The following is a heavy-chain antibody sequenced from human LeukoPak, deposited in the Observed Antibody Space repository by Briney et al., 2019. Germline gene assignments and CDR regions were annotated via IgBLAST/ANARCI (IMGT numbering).Heavy chain of an antibody. Sequence: SETLSLTCTVSGGSISSSSYYWGWIRQPPGKGLEWIGSIYYSGSTYYNPSLKSRVTISVDTSKNQFSLKLSSVTAADPAVYYCARVDTAMVTFDYWGQGTLVTVSS. D-gene: IGHD5-18*01. CDR1: GGSISSSSYY. CDR3: ARVDTAMVTFDY. CDR2: IYYSGST. J-gene: IGHJ4*02. V-gene: IGHV4-39*01.